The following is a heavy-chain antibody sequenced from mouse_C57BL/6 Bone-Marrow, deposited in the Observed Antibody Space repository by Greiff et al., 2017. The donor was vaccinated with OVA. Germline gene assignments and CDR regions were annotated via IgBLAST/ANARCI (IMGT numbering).Heavy chain of an antibody. V-gene: IGHV1-52*01. Sequence: QVQLQQPGAELVRPGSSVKLSCKASGYTFTSYWMHWVKQRPIQGLEWIGNIDPSDSETHYNQKFKDKATLTVDKSSSTAYMQLSSLTSEDSAVYYCARSWGTTVVAPDDWGQGTTLTVSS. J-gene: IGHJ2*01. D-gene: IGHD1-1*01. CDR2: IDPSDSET. CDR3: ARSWGTTVVAPDD. CDR1: GYTFTSYW.